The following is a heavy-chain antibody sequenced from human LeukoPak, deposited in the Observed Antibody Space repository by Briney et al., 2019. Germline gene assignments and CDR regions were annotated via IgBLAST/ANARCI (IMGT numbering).Heavy chain of an antibody. V-gene: IGHV4-38-2*02. Sequence: SETLSLTCTVSGYSISSGYYWGWIRQPPGKGLEWIGYISNSGSTNYNPSLKSRVTISVDTSKNQFSLKLSSVTAADTAVYYCARHHRGAFDIWGQGTMVTVSS. J-gene: IGHJ3*02. CDR1: GYSISSGYY. CDR3: ARHHRGAFDI. CDR2: ISNSGST.